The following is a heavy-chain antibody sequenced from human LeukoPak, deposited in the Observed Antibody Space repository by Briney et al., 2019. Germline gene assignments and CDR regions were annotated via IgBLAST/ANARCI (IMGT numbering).Heavy chain of an antibody. CDR3: ASQYAYYDILTGPGAFDI. Sequence: GGSLTLSCAASGFTFSSYWMSWVRQATGKGLEWVANIKQDGSEKYYVDSVKGRFTISRDNAKNSLYLQMNSLRAEDTAVYYCASQYAYYDILTGPGAFDIWGQGTMVTVSS. CDR2: IKQDGSEK. V-gene: IGHV3-7*01. J-gene: IGHJ3*02. CDR1: GFTFSSYW. D-gene: IGHD3-9*01.